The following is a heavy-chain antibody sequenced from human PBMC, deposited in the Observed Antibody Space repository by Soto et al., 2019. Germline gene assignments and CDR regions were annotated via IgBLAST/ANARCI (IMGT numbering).Heavy chain of an antibody. V-gene: IGHV3-30*18. CDR3: AKPLSYDFWSGLSPFDY. Sequence: QVQLVESGGGVVQPGRSLRLSCAASGFTFSSYGMHWVRQAPGKGLEWVAVISYDGSNKYYADSVKGRFTISRDNSKNKLYLQMKSLRAEETAVYYCAKPLSYDFWSGLSPFDYWGQGTLVTVSS. CDR1: GFTFSSYG. CDR2: ISYDGSNK. J-gene: IGHJ4*02. D-gene: IGHD3-3*01.